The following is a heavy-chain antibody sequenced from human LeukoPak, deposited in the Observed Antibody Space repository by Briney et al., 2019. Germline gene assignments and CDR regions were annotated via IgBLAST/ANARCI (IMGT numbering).Heavy chain of an antibody. CDR1: GFTFNNYW. CDR3: ARDRATEAASKVFDY. Sequence: GGSLRLSCAASGFTFNNYWMSWVRQVPGKGLEWVANIDQDGSEKYYVDSVKGRFTISRDNAKNSLYLQMNGLRAEDTAVYYCARDRATEAASKVFDYWGQGTLVTVSS. CDR2: IDQDGSEK. V-gene: IGHV3-7*01. J-gene: IGHJ4*02. D-gene: IGHD6-19*01.